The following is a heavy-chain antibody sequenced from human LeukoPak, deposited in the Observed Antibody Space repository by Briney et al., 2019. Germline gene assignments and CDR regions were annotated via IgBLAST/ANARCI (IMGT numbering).Heavy chain of an antibody. D-gene: IGHD1-26*01. CDR1: GFPVTTKD. V-gene: IGHV3-66*01. Sequence: GGSLRLSCAATGFPVTTKDMTWIRQAPGKGLEWVSVTYSGGSTFFADFVNGRFSISRDQSQNTLYLQMNSLRANDTAVYYCARAGDRGSHIDFWGQGTLVTVSS. CDR3: ARAGDRGSHIDF. CDR2: TYSGGST. J-gene: IGHJ4*02.